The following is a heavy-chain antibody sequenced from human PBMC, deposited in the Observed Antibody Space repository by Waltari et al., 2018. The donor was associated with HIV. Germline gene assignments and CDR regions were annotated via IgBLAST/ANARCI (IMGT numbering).Heavy chain of an antibody. D-gene: IGHD1-26*01. V-gene: IGHV3-48*03. CDR1: GFTFDDYA. Sequence: EVQLVDSGGGLVQPGGSLRLSCAASGFTFDDYAMNWVRQAPGKALEWISYISGSGRTLYYADSVKGRFTISRDNAKNSLYLEMNSLRAEDTAVYYCARDLFIVGRNSGAFDYWGQGTLVTVSS. CDR3: ARDLFIVGRNSGAFDY. CDR2: ISGSGRTL. J-gene: IGHJ4*02.